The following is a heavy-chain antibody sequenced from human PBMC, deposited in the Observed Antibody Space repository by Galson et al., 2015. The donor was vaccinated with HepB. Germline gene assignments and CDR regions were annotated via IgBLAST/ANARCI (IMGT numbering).Heavy chain of an antibody. CDR2: IIPILGIA. J-gene: IGHJ4*02. CDR1: GGTFSSYT. CDR3: ARVNGLGDFDY. V-gene: IGHV1-69*02. Sequence: SVKVSCKASGGTFSSYTISWVRQAPGQGLEWMGRIIPILGIANYAQKFQGRVTITADKSTSTAYMELSSLRSEDTAVYYSARVNGLGDFDYWGQGTLVTVSS.